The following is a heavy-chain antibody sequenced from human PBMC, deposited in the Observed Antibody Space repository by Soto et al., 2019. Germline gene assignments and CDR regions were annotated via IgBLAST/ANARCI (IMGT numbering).Heavy chain of an antibody. Sequence: ASVKVSCKASGYTFTCYDINWVRQATGQGLEWMGWMNPNSGNTGYAQKFQGRVTMTRNTSISTAYMELSSLRSEDTAVYYCARVRYYSNYFYDYYYMEVWGKGTTVTVSS. CDR2: MNPNSGNT. CDR1: GYTFTCYD. V-gene: IGHV1-8*01. D-gene: IGHD4-4*01. CDR3: ARVRYYSNYFYDYYYMEV. J-gene: IGHJ6*03.